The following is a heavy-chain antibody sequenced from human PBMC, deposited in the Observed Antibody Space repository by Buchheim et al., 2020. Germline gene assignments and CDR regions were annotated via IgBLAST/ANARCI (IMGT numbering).Heavy chain of an antibody. CDR1: GYTFTGYY. CDR3: AILNSGGQNTYGDYEDYFDY. D-gene: IGHD4-17*01. Sequence: QVQLVQSGAEVKKPGASVKVSCKASGYTFTGYYMHWVRQAPGQGLEWMGWINPYCCGTNYAQKFQGRVTMTRDPSISTAYMELSRLRSDDTAVYYCAILNSGGQNTYGDYEDYFDYWGQGTL. J-gene: IGHJ4*02. CDR2: INPYCCGT. V-gene: IGHV1-2*02.